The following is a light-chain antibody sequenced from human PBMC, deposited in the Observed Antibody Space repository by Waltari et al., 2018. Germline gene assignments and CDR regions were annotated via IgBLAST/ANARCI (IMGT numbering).Light chain of an antibody. J-gene: IGKJ1*01. CDR3: QQYYRSRT. Sequence: DIVMTQSPDSLAVSLGERATINCKSSQSVLYNSNDKNYLAWYQQKPGQPPKLLIYWASTRESGVPDRFSGSGSGTDFTLTISCLQAEDVAVYYCQQYYRSRTFGQGTKVEIK. V-gene: IGKV4-1*01. CDR1: QSVLYNSNDKNY. CDR2: WAS.